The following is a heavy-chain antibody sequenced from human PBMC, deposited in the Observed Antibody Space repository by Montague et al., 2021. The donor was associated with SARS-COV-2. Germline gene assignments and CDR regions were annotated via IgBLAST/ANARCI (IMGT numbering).Heavy chain of an antibody. Sequence: SETLSLTCSVSGTSITSYSWNWIRQPPGKGLEWIGYISDSGSTNYSPSLKSRVTMSVDTSKNQMSLKLTSVTAADTAVYYCARGRLEYFGAGSHCYGLDVWGQGTPVAVSS. V-gene: IGHV4-59*01. CDR3: ARGRLEYFGAGSHCYGLDV. CDR1: GTSITSYS. J-gene: IGHJ6*02. D-gene: IGHD3-10*01. CDR2: ISDSGST.